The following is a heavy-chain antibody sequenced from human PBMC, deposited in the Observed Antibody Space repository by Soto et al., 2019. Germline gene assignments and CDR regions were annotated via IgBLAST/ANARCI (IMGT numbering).Heavy chain of an antibody. D-gene: IGHD1-7*01. J-gene: IGHJ3*02. V-gene: IGHV1-8*01. CDR2: MNPNSGNT. CDR3: GRLRATGITGTTALDI. CDR1: GYTFTSYD. Sequence: ASVKVSCKASGYTFTSYDINWVRQATGQGLEWMGWMNPNSGNTGYAQKFQGRVTMTRNTSISTAYMELSSLRSEDTAGYYCGRLRATGITGTTALDIWGQGTMVTVSS.